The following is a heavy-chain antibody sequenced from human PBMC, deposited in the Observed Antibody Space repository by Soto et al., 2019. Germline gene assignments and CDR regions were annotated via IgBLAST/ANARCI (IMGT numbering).Heavy chain of an antibody. J-gene: IGHJ6*02. CDR3: ARGRNGMDV. Sequence: VQLVQSGAEVKKPGASVKVSCKASGDPFSNYDMKWVRQATGQGLEWMGWMNPNSGNTGYARKFQGRVTMTRNTSITTVYMELSSLRSEDTAVYYCARGRNGMDVWGQGTTVTVSS. CDR2: MNPNSGNT. CDR1: GDPFSNYD. V-gene: IGHV1-8*01.